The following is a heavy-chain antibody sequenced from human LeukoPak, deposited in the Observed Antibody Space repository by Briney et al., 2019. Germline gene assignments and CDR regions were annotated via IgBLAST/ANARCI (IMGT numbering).Heavy chain of an antibody. V-gene: IGHV4-30-4*01. CDR3: ARAVIGVRGVILSLYDAFDI. CDR1: GGSISSGDYY. CDR2: IYYSGST. Sequence: SQTLSLTCTVPGGSISSGDYYWSWIRQPPGNGLEWIGYIYYSGSTYYNPSLKSRVTISVDTSNNQFSLKLSSVTAADTAVYYCARAVIGVRGVILSLYDAFDIWGQGTMVTVSS. J-gene: IGHJ3*02. D-gene: IGHD3-10*01.